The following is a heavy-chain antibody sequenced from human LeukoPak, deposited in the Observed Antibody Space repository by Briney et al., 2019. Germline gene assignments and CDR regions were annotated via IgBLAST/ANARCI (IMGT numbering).Heavy chain of an antibody. CDR2: IHFSGST. J-gene: IGHJ6*04. CDR1: GGSISSYY. V-gene: IGHV4-59*01. CDR3: AREFWGGATDV. D-gene: IGHD3-16*01. Sequence: SETLSLTCTVSGGSISSYYWSWIRQPPGKGLEWIGYIHFSGSTNYNPSLKSRVTISVDTSKNQFSLKLSSVTAADTAVYYCAREFWGGATDVWGKGTTVSVSS.